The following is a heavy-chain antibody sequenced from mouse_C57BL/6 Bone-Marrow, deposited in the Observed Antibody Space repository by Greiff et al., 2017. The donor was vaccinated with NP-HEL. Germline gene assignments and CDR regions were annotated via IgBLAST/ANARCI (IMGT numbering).Heavy chain of an antibody. J-gene: IGHJ1*03. CDR1: GFNIKDYY. Sequence: LVESGAELVRPGASVKLSCTASGFNIKDYYMHWVKQRPEQGLEWIGRIDPEDGDTEYAPKFQGKATRTADTSSNTAYLQLSSLASEDTAVYYCTFYDGYSYWYFDVWGTGTTVTVSS. D-gene: IGHD2-3*01. V-gene: IGHV14-1*01. CDR3: TFYDGYSYWYFDV. CDR2: IDPEDGDT.